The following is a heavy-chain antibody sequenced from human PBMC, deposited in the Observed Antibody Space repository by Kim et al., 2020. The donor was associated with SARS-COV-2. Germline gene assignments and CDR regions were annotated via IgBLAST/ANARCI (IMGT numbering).Heavy chain of an antibody. D-gene: IGHD6-13*01. V-gene: IGHV4-59*01. Sequence: PSLKSRVTISVDTSKNQFSLKLSSVTVADTAVYYCARVVPAAGTDWYFDLGGRGTLVTVSS. J-gene: IGHJ2*01. CDR3: ARVVPAAGTDWYFDL.